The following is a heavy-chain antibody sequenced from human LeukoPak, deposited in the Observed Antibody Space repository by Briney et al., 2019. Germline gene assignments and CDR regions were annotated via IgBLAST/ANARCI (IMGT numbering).Heavy chain of an antibody. CDR1: GGTFSSYA. CDR3: ARGEYSSSYAGNY. CDR2: IIPIFGTA. V-gene: IGHV1-69*05. J-gene: IGHJ4*02. Sequence: SVKVSCKASGGTFSSYAISWVRQAPGQGLEWMGRIIPIFGTANYAQKFQGRVTITTDESTSTAYMELSSLRSEDRAVYYCARGEYSSSYAGNYWGQGTLVTVSS. D-gene: IGHD6-6*01.